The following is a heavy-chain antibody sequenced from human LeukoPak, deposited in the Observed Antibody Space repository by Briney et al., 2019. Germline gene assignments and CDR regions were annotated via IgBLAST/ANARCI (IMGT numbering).Heavy chain of an antibody. V-gene: IGHV5-51*01. CDR1: GYTFTSDW. CDR3: ARSPPYCSGGSCYPKAFDP. CDR2: IYPGDSDT. J-gene: IGHJ5*02. D-gene: IGHD2-15*01. Sequence: GESLKISCKGSGYTFTSDWIAWVRQMPGKGLEYMGIIYPGDSDTRYSPSFEGHVTFSADESTSTAYLQWSSLKASGTAMYYCARSPPYCSGGSCYPKAFDPWGQGTLVTVSS.